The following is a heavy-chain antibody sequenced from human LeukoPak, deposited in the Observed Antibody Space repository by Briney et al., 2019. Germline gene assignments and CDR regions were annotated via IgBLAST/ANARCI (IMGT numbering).Heavy chain of an antibody. Sequence: GGSLRLSCAASGFTFSSYAMRWVRQARGKGVEWGSAISGSGGSTYYADSVKGRFTISRDNSKNTLYLQMNSLRAEDTAVYYCAKDPLYDSSGYYYNYWGQGTLVTVSS. V-gene: IGHV3-23*01. J-gene: IGHJ4*02. CDR2: ISGSGGST. D-gene: IGHD3-22*01. CDR1: GFTFSSYA. CDR3: AKDPLYDSSGYYYNY.